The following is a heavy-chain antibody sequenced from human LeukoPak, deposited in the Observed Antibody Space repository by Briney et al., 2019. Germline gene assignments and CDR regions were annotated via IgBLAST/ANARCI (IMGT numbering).Heavy chain of an antibody. J-gene: IGHJ4*02. V-gene: IGHV1-46*01. D-gene: IGHD6-13*01. CDR3: AKDPHSSSWYDY. CDR1: GYTFTSYY. Sequence: ASVKVSCQASGYTFTSYYMHWVRPAPGQGLAWMGIINPSGGSTSYAQKFQGRVNMTRDTSTSTVYMELSSLRSEDTAVYYCAKDPHSSSWYDYWGQGTLVTVSS. CDR2: INPSGGST.